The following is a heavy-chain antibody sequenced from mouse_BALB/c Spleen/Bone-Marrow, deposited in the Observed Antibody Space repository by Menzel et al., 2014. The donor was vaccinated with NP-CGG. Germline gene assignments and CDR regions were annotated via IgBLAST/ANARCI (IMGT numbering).Heavy chain of an antibody. D-gene: IGHD2-10*02. Sequence: VQLQQSGAELVKPGASVKLSCTASGFNIKDTYMHWVKQSPEQGLEWIGRIDPADGNTKYDPKFQGKATITADTASNTAYLQLSSLTSEDTDVYYCARSGGYGNYLDWFAYWGQGTLVTVSA. CDR3: ARSGGYGNYLDWFAY. J-gene: IGHJ3*01. CDR1: GFNIKDTY. CDR2: IDPADGNT. V-gene: IGHV14-3*02.